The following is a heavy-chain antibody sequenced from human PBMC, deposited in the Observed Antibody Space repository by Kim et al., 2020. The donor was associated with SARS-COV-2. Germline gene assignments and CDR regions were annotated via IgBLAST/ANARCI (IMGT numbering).Heavy chain of an antibody. J-gene: IGHJ2*01. V-gene: IGHV4-39*01. CDR3: ARHGGYCSGGSSPCGPWYFDL. Sequence: SETLSLTCTVSGGSISSSSYYWGWIRQPPGKGLEWIGSIYYSGSTYYNPSLKSRVTISVDTSKNQFSLKLSSVTAADTAVYYCARHGGYCSGGSSPCGPWYFDLWGRGTLVTVSS. D-gene: IGHD2-15*01. CDR1: GGSISSSSYY. CDR2: IYYSGST.